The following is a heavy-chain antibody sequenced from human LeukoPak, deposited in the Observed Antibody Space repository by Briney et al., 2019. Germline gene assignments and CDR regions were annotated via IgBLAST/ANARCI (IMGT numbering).Heavy chain of an antibody. CDR2: IIPIFGTA. Sequence: GASVKVSCKASGYTFTSYGISWVRQAPGQGLEWMGGIIPIFGTANYAQKFQGRVTITADESTSTAYMELSSLRSEDTAVYYCAREMGYSYGTIDYWGQGTLVTVSS. V-gene: IGHV1-69*13. J-gene: IGHJ4*02. D-gene: IGHD5-18*01. CDR3: AREMGYSYGTIDY. CDR1: GYTFTSYG.